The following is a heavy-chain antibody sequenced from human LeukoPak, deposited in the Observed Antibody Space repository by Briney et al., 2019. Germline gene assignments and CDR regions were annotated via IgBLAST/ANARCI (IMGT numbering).Heavy chain of an antibody. CDR1: GGSISLYY. CDR3: TRESGAFSPFGF. CDR2: VHLSGAT. J-gene: IGHJ4*02. D-gene: IGHD1-26*01. Sequence: AETLSLTCTVSGGSISLYYWTWIRQPPGKGLEWIGEVHLSGATNYNPSLESRVSMSIDTSKNQMSLKLTSVTAADTAIYFCTRESGAFSPFGFWGQGTLVTVSS. V-gene: IGHV4-59*12.